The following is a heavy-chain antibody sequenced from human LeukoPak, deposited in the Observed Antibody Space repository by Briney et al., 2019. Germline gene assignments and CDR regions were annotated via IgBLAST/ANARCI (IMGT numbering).Heavy chain of an antibody. V-gene: IGHV4-61*01. CDR3: ARDSGRYFDWLFGI. J-gene: IGHJ4*02. CDR2: IYDSENT. CDR1: GYSISSGYY. D-gene: IGHD3-9*01. Sequence: SETLSLTCTVSGYSISSGYYWSWIRQPPGKGLEWIGYIYDSENTNYNPSLKSRVTISADTSKNQFSLKLSSVTAADTAVYYCARDSGRYFDWLFGIWGQGALVTVSS.